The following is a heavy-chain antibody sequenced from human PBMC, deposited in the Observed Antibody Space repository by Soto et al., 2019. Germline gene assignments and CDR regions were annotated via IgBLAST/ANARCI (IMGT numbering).Heavy chain of an antibody. CDR3: ASSYGSGYRAFDY. CDR1: GDTFNFYS. J-gene: IGHJ4*02. CDR2: VNPIVSMS. V-gene: IGHV1-69*02. Sequence: QVQLVQSGAEVKRPGSSVKVSCKASGDTFNFYSINWVRQAPGLGLGWMGRVNPIVSMSNYAQKFQGRVTGTEAKSSSTAYMELSSLRSEDTAIYYGASSYGSGYRAFDYWGQGARVTVCS. D-gene: IGHD3-10*01.